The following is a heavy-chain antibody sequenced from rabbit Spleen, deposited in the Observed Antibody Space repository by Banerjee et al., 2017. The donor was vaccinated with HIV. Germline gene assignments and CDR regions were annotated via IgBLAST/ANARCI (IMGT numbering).Heavy chain of an antibody. D-gene: IGHD1-1*01. V-gene: IGHV1S45*01. J-gene: IGHJ6*01. CDR2: IYPGNDKT. Sequence: QEQLVESGGGLVQPEGSLTLTCTASGFSFSSSQYMCWVRQAPGKGLEWIACIYPGNDKTYYASWAKGRFTISKPSSTTVTLQMTSLTAADTATYFCARSSGGGGYNWASDLWGPGTLVTVS. CDR1: GFSFSSSQY. CDR3: ARSSGGGGYNWASDL.